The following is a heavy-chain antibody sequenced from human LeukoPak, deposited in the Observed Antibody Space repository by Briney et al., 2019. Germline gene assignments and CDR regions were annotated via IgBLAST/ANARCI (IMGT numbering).Heavy chain of an antibody. V-gene: IGHV1-69*13. D-gene: IGHD3-10*01. J-gene: IGHJ5*02. CDR2: IIPIFGTA. CDR1: GGTFSSYA. CDR3: ARGFYGSGSYYNPNWFDP. Sequence: SVKVSCKASGGTFSSYAISWVRQAPGQGLEWMGGIIPIFGTANYAQKFQGRVTITADESTSTAYMELSSLRSEDTAVYYCARGFYGSGSYYNPNWFDPWGQGTLVTVSS.